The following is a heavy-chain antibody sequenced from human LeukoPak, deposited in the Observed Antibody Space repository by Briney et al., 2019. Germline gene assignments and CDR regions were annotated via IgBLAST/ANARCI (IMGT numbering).Heavy chain of an antibody. J-gene: IGHJ4*02. CDR3: AKALNGLVDY. D-gene: IGHD6-19*01. CDR1: GFTFSDYG. V-gene: IGHV3-33*06. Sequence: RGSLRLSCAASGFTFSDYGMHWVRQAPGKRLEWVAVIWYDGSNKYYADSVKGRFTISRDNSKNTLYLQMNSLRAEDTAVYYCAKALNGLVDYWGQGTLVTVSS. CDR2: IWYDGSNK.